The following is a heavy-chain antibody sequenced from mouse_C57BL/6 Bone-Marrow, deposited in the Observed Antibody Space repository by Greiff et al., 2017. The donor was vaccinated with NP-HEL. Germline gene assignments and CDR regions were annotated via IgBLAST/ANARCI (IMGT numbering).Heavy chain of an antibody. J-gene: IGHJ2*01. Sequence: EVKLQQSGPVLVKPGASVKMSCKASGYTFTDYYMNWVKQSHGKSLEWIGVINPYNGGTSYNQKFKGKATLTVDKSSSTAYMELNSLTSEDSAVYYCARRYYGSSAFGYWGQGTTLTVSS. CDR3: ARRYYGSSAFGY. CDR1: GYTFTDYY. CDR2: INPYNGGT. D-gene: IGHD1-1*01. V-gene: IGHV1-19*01.